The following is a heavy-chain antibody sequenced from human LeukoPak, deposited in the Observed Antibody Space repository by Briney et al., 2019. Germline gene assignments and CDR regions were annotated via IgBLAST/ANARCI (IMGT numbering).Heavy chain of an antibody. CDR1: GFTFSDSY. CDR2: ISSSSGYT. CDR3: AKDRSVDGTV. Sequence: GGSLRLSCAASGFTFSDSYMSWIRQAPGKGLEWVSYISSSSGYTGYAISVKGRFTISRDNAKNSLFLQMDSLIAEDTAVYYCAKDRSVDGTVWGQGTLVIFS. D-gene: IGHD6-19*01. J-gene: IGHJ4*02. V-gene: IGHV3-11*06.